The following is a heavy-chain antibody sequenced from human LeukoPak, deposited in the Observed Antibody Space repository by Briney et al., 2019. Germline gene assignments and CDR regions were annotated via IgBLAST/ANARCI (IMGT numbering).Heavy chain of an antibody. CDR1: GYTFTGYY. Sequence: ASVKVSCKASGYTFTGYYMHWVRQAPGQGLEWMGWINPNSGGTNNARKCQGRVTMTRDTSISTAYMELSRLRSDDTAVYYCARSEYYYDSSGNTGTDYWGQGTLVTVSS. D-gene: IGHD3-22*01. CDR3: ARSEYYYDSSGNTGTDY. J-gene: IGHJ4*02. CDR2: INPNSGGT. V-gene: IGHV1-2*02.